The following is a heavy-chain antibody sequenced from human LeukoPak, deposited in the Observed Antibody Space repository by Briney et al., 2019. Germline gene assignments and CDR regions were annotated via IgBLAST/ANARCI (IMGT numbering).Heavy chain of an antibody. V-gene: IGHV3-11*01. CDR2: ISSSGSTI. D-gene: IGHD3-22*01. CDR1: GFTFSDYY. CDR3: ARENYDSSGYNPFDY. Sequence: PGGSLRLSCAASGFTFSDYYMSWIRQAPGKGLEWVSYISSSGSTIYYADSVKGRFTISRDNAKNSLYLQMNSLRAEDTAVYCCARENYDSSGYNPFDYWGQGTLVTVSS. J-gene: IGHJ4*02.